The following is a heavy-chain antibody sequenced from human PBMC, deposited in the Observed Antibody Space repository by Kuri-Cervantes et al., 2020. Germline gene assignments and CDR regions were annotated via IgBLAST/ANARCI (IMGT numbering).Heavy chain of an antibody. CDR2: ISWNSGSI. CDR3: AKGGYSYAKGNFDY. D-gene: IGHD5-18*01. Sequence: GGSLRLACAASGFTFDDYAMHWVRQAPGKGLEWVSGISWNSGSIGYADSVKGRFTISRDNAKNSLYLRMNSLRAEDTAVYYCAKGGYSYAKGNFDYWGQGTLVTVSS. CDR1: GFTFDDYA. J-gene: IGHJ4*02. V-gene: IGHV3-9*01.